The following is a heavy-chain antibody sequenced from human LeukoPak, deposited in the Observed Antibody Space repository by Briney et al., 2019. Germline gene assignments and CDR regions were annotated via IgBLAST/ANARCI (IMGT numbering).Heavy chain of an antibody. CDR1: GGTFSSYA. J-gene: IGHJ5*02. Sequence: SVEVSCKASGGTFSSYAISWVRQAPGQGLEWMGGIIPIFGTANYAQKFQGRVTITADESTSTAYMELSSLRSEDTAVYYCATGEGDYCSGGSCYFRFDPWGQGTLVTVSS. CDR2: IIPIFGTA. V-gene: IGHV1-69*13. D-gene: IGHD2-15*01. CDR3: ATGEGDYCSGGSCYFRFDP.